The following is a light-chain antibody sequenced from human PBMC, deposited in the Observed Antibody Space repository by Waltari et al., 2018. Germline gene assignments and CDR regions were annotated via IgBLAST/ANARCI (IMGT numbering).Light chain of an antibody. CDR1: QSVSRSY. CDR2: YIS. J-gene: IGKJ3*01. CDR3: RLFDCSLPGT. V-gene: IGKV3-20*01. Sequence: EIVLTQSPGTLSLSPGERATLSCRASQSVSRSYFSWYPQKPARTPRLFIYYISERTGGVPDRFSGSGSGTDFTLTIIRLEPEDFAVYYCRLFDCSLPGTFGPGTKVDIK.